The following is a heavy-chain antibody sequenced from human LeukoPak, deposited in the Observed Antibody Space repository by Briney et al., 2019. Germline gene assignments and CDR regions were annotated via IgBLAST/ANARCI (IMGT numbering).Heavy chain of an antibody. D-gene: IGHD7-27*01. CDR3: ASRKLGNDY. CDR2: IHYSDGA. V-gene: IGHV4-39*07. J-gene: IGHJ4*02. CDR1: GGSISSSIYY. Sequence: PSETLSHTCSVSGGSISSSIYYWAWIRQPPGKGLEWIGSIHYSDGAYYNPSLKSRVTISVDTSKNQFSLKLSSVTAADTAVYYCASRKLGNDYWGQGTLVTVSS.